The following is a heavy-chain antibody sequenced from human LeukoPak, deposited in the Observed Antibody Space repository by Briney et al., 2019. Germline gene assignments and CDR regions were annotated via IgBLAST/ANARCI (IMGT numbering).Heavy chain of an antibody. V-gene: IGHV3-23*01. J-gene: IGHJ4*02. Sequence: PGGSLRLSCAASGFTFSSYAMSWVRQAPEKGLEWVSAISGSGGSTYYADSVKGRFTISRDNSKNTLYLQMNSLRAEDTAVYYCGVPLAVSGEDYWGQGTLVTVSS. D-gene: IGHD3-10*01. CDR1: GFTFSSYA. CDR2: ISGSGGST. CDR3: GVPLAVSGEDY.